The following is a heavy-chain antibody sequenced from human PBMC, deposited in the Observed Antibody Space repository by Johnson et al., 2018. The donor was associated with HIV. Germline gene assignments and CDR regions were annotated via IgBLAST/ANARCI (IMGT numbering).Heavy chain of an antibody. CDR2: INSDGRST. CDR1: GIAFSTNW. Sequence: VQLVESGGDLVQPGGSLRLSCVGSGIAFSTNWMHWVRQAPGKGLVWVSRINSDGRSTSYADSVKGRFTISRDNAKNTLFLQMNSLRADDTAVYYCAKSQDRSAYDYDFDLWGQGTMVTVSS. V-gene: IGHV3-74*01. J-gene: IGHJ3*01. D-gene: IGHD5-12*01. CDR3: AKSQDRSAYDYDFDL.